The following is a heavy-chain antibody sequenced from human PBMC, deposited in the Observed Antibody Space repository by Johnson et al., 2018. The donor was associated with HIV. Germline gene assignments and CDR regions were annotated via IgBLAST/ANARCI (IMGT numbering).Heavy chain of an antibody. D-gene: IGHD1-26*01. CDR3: AKVSGGVTRDFDI. CDR2: IYSGGST. CDR1: GFTFSSYW. Sequence: VQLVESGGGLVQPGGSLRLSCAASGFTFSSYWMSWVRQAPGKGLEWVSVIYSGGSTYYADSVKGRFTISRDKSKNTLYLQRNSRRAEDTAVYYCAKVSGGVTRDFDIWGQGTMVTVSS. J-gene: IGHJ3*02. V-gene: IGHV3-23*03.